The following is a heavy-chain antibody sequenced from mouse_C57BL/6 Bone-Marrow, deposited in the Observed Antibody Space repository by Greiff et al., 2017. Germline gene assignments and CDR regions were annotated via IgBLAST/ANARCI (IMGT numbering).Heavy chain of an antibody. J-gene: IGHJ2*01. V-gene: IGHV1-42*01. CDR3: ANWDY. D-gene: IGHD4-1*01. Sequence: VQLQQSGPELVKPGASVKISCKASGYSFTGYYMNWVKQSPEKSLEWIGEINPSTGGTTYNQKFKAKATLTVDKSSSTAYMQLKSLTSEDSAVYYCANWDYWGQGTTLTVSA. CDR2: INPSTGGT. CDR1: GYSFTGYY.